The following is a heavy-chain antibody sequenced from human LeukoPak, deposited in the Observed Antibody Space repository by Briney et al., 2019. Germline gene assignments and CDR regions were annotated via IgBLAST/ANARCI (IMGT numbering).Heavy chain of an antibody. J-gene: IGHJ4*02. V-gene: IGHV4-59*01. Sequence: SETLSLTCTVSGGSISSYYWSWIRQPPGKGLEWIGYIYYSGSTNYNPSFKSRVTISVDTSKNQFSLKLSSVTAADTAVYYCARGWGRYCSGGSCYSDSYFDYWGQGTLVTVSS. CDR3: ARGWGRYCSGGSCYSDSYFDY. CDR2: IYYSGST. D-gene: IGHD2-15*01. CDR1: GGSISSYY.